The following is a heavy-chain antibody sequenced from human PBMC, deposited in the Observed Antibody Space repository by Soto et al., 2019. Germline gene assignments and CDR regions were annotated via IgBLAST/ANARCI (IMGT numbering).Heavy chain of an antibody. CDR2: ISSSSGTI. V-gene: IGHV3-11*01. CDR1: GFTFSDYY. Sequence: QVQLEESGGGLVKPGGSLRLSCAASGFTFSDYYMSWIRQAPGKGLEGVSYISSSSGTISYEDSVKGRFTISRDNAKDSLYLPINSLRAEDTAVYYCARAIYSSNTDFDYWGQGSLVTVSS. J-gene: IGHJ4*02. D-gene: IGHD6-19*01. CDR3: ARAIYSSNTDFDY.